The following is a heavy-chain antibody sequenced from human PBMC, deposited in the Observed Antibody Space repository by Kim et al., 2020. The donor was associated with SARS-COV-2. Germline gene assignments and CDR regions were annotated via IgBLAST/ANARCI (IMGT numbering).Heavy chain of an antibody. J-gene: IGHJ4*02. Sequence: GESLKISCKGSGYSFTSYWIGWVRQMPGKGLEWMGIIYPGDSDTRYSPSFQGQVTISADKSISTAYLQWSSLKASDTAMYYCARWDYGDYDPTYYFDYWGQGTLVTVSS. CDR1: GYSFTSYW. CDR3: ARWDYGDYDPTYYFDY. V-gene: IGHV5-51*01. CDR2: IYPGDSDT. D-gene: IGHD4-17*01.